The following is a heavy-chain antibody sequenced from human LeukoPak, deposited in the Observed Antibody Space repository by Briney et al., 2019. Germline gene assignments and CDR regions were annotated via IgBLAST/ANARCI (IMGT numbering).Heavy chain of an antibody. Sequence: GASVKVSCNASGYTFTGYYMHWVRQATGQGLERMGRIIPILGIANYAQKFQGRVTITADKSTSTAYMELSSLRSEDTAVYYCARDNARSSDSSAHGWFDPWGQGTLVTVSS. D-gene: IGHD3-22*01. J-gene: IGHJ5*02. V-gene: IGHV1-69*04. CDR1: GYTFTGYY. CDR3: ARDNARSSDSSAHGWFDP. CDR2: IIPILGIA.